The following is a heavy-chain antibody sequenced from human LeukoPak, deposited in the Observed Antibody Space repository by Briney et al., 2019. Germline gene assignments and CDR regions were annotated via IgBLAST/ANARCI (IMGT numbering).Heavy chain of an antibody. CDR3: ASQYYYDSSGGWDAFDI. J-gene: IGHJ3*02. D-gene: IGHD3-22*01. Sequence: GASVTVSCKASGYTFTSYYMHWVRQAPGQGLEWMGIINPSGGSTSYAQKFQGRVTMTRDTSTSTVYMELSSLRSEDTAVYYCASQYYYDSSGGWDAFDIWGQGTMVTVSS. CDR1: GYTFTSYY. CDR2: INPSGGST. V-gene: IGHV1-46*01.